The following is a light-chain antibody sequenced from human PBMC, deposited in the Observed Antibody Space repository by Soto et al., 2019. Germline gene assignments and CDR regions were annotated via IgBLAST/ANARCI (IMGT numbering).Light chain of an antibody. V-gene: IGKV1-5*03. CDR3: QQYNSYWT. CDR1: QSISTW. J-gene: IGKJ1*01. Sequence: DIQMTQSPSTLSAPVGDRVTITGRASQSISTWLAWYQQKPGKPPKLLIYKASSLESGVASRFSGSGSGTEFTLTISSLQPDDFGTYYCQQYNSYWTFGQGTKVEIK. CDR2: KAS.